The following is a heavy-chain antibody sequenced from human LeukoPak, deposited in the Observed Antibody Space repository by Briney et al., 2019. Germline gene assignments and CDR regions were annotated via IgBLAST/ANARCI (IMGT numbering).Heavy chain of an antibody. V-gene: IGHV3-7*01. J-gene: IGHJ4*02. D-gene: IGHD2-2*01. CDR2: IKQDGSEQ. Sequence: GGSLRLSCAASGFTFSSYWMSWVRQAPGKGLEWVANIKQDGSEQCYVDSVKGRFTISRHNAKNSLYLQMNSLRAEDTAVYYCARELYCSSTSCYVGVFDYWGQGTLVTVSS. CDR3: ARELYCSSTSCYVGVFDY. CDR1: GFTFSSYW.